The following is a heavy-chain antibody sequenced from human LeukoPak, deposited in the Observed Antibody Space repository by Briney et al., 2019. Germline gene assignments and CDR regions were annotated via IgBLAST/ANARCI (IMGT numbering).Heavy chain of an antibody. CDR1: GYTFTGYY. J-gene: IGHJ5*02. D-gene: IGHD6-19*01. CDR2: SSVYSGKT. V-gene: IGHV1-18*04. Sequence: ASVKVSCKASGYTFTGYYMHWVRQAPGQGLEWMGGSSVYSGKTNYAQKFQGRVTMTTDRSTNTAHMELRNLTSDDTAVYYCARLAVAEGWFDPWGQGTLVTVSS. CDR3: ARLAVAEGWFDP.